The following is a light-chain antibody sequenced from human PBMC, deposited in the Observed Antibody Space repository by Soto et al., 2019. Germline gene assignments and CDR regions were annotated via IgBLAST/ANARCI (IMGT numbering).Light chain of an antibody. CDR1: TSDVGSYDL. CDR2: EVS. CDR3: CSYAAGSSPYV. Sequence: QSALTQPASVSGSPGQSITISCTGTTSDVGSYDLVSWYQQHPGKAPKIMIYEVSKRPSGDSNRFSRSKSGNTASLTISGLQAEDEADYYCCSYAAGSSPYVFGTGTKLTVL. V-gene: IGLV2-23*02. J-gene: IGLJ1*01.